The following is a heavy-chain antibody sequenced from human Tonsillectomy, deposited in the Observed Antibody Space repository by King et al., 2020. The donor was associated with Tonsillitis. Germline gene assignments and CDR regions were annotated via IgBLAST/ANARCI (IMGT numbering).Heavy chain of an antibody. V-gene: IGHV3-13*01. D-gene: IGHD4-17*01. J-gene: IGHJ3*02. CDR1: GFTFSSYD. Sequence: VQLVESGGGLVQPGGSLRLSCAASGFTFSSYDMHWVRQATGKGLEWVSAIGTAGDTYYPGSVKGRFTISRENAKNSLYLQMNSLRAGDTAVYYCARATVDLDAFDIWGQGTMVTVSS. CDR3: ARATVDLDAFDI. CDR2: IGTAGDT.